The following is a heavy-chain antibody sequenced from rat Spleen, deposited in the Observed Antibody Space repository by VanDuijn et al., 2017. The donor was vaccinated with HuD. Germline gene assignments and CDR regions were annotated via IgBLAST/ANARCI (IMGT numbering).Heavy chain of an antibody. CDR2: ISYDGIST. D-gene: IGHD4-4*01. Sequence: EVQLVESGGGLVQPGRSLKLSCAASGFTFNNYGMAWVRQAPTKGLEWVATISYDGISTYYRDSVRGRFSISSDNAKTTLYLQMDSLRSEDAATYYCTRHDYSGVITNWFAYWGQGTLVTVS. J-gene: IGHJ3*01. CDR1: GFTFNNYG. CDR3: TRHDYSGVITNWFAY. V-gene: IGHV5-29*01.